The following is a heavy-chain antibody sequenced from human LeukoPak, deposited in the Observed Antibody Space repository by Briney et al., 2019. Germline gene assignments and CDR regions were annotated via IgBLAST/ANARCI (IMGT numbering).Heavy chain of an antibody. V-gene: IGHV4-34*01. CDR2: INHSEST. CDR3: ARTLTACFDY. CDR1: GGSFSGYY. Sequence: PSETLSLTCAVYGGSFSGYYWSWIRQPPGKGLEWIGEINHSESTNYNPSLKSRVTISVDTSKNQFSLKLSSVTAADTAVYYCARTLTACFDYWGQGTLVTVSS. J-gene: IGHJ4*02. D-gene: IGHD3-9*01.